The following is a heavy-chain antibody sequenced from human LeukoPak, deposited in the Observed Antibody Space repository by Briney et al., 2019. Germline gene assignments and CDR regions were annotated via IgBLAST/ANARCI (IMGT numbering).Heavy chain of an antibody. J-gene: IGHJ4*02. V-gene: IGHV4-38-2*02. CDR3: ARADSSGYNPFDY. CDR1: GYSISSGYY. D-gene: IGHD3-22*01. Sequence: PSETLSLTCTVSGYSISSGYYWGWIRQPPGKGLEWIGSIYHSGSTYYNPSLKSRVTISVDTSKNQFSLNLSSVTAADTAVYYCARADSSGYNPFDYWGQGTLVTVSS. CDR2: IYHSGST.